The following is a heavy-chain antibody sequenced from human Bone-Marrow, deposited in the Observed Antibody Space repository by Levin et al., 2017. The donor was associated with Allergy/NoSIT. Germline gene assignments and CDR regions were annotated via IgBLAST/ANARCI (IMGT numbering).Heavy chain of an antibody. J-gene: IGHJ4*02. D-gene: IGHD2-2*01. CDR3: AREGYCSSTSCYEVDY. CDR2: INPNSGGT. CDR1: GYTFTGYY. Sequence: ASVKVSCKASGYTFTGYYMHWVRQAPGQGLEWMGWINPNSGGTNYAQKFQGRVTMTRDTSISTAYMELSRLRSDDTAVYYCAREGYCSSTSCYEVDYWGQGTLVTVSS. V-gene: IGHV1-2*02.